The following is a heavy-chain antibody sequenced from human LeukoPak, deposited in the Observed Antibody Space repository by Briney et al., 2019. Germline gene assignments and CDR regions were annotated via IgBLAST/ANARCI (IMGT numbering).Heavy chain of an antibody. V-gene: IGHV3-30*18. CDR1: GFTFSSYG. CDR3: AKSQGNYFDY. Sequence: PGKSLRLSCAASGFTFSSYGMHWVRQAPGKGLEWVAVISYDGSNKYYADSVKGRFTISRDNSKNTLYLQMNSLRAEGTAVYYCAKSQGNYFDYWGQGTLVTVSS. CDR2: ISYDGSNK. J-gene: IGHJ4*02.